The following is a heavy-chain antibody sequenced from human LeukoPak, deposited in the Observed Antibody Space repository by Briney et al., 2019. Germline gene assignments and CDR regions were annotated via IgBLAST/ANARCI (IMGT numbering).Heavy chain of an antibody. D-gene: IGHD3-3*01. V-gene: IGHV4-34*01. CDR2: INHSGGT. Sequence: SETLSLTSAVSGGSFSGSNWSLIPHPPRKGLEWIGEINHSGGTNYNPSLQSRVTSSADTTKNQFPLKLSFVTAADTAVYYCASGVGNVLRFLDNWFDPWGQGTLVTVSS. CDR3: ASGVGNVLRFLDNWFDP. CDR1: GGSFSGSN. J-gene: IGHJ5*02.